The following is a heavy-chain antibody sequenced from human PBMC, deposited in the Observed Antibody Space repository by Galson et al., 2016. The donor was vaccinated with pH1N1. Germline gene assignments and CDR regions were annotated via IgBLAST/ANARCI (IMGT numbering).Heavy chain of an antibody. CDR3: ATRHSEERGDN. Sequence: SLRLSCAVFGFSVSKNYMSWVRQAPGKGLEWVAGVYGDGRTFYGDSVKGRFTVSGDTWRNTVYLQMTNLRTEDTAVYFCATRHSEERGDNWGQGTLVTVSS. J-gene: IGHJ4*02. CDR1: GFSVSKNY. D-gene: IGHD1-1*01. CDR2: VYGDGRT. V-gene: IGHV3-66*02.